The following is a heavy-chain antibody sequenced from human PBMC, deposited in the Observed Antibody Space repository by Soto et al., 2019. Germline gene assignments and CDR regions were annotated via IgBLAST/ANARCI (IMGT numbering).Heavy chain of an antibody. J-gene: IGHJ3*02. CDR2: FDPEDGET. CDR1: GYTFTSYY. Sequence: ASVKVSCKASGYTFTSYYMHWVRQAPGKGLEWMGGFDPEDGETIYAQKFQGRVTMTEDTSTDTAYMELSSLRSEDTAVYHCATVVGCSGGSCYPYREAFDIWGQGTMVTVSS. CDR3: ATVVGCSGGSCYPYREAFDI. D-gene: IGHD2-15*01. V-gene: IGHV1-24*01.